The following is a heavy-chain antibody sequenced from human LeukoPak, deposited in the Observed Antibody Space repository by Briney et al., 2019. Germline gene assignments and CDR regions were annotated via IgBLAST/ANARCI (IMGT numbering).Heavy chain of an antibody. V-gene: IGHV1-2*02. D-gene: IGHD6-19*01. Sequence: GASVKVSCKASGYTFTGYYMHWVRQAPGQGLEWMGWINPNSGGTNYAQKFQGRVTMTRDTSISTAYMELSRLRSDDTAVYYCARGAYSSGWLGEYYYYYMDVWGKGTTVTVSS. CDR1: GYTFTGYY. CDR2: INPNSGGT. CDR3: ARGAYSSGWLGEYYYYYMDV. J-gene: IGHJ6*03.